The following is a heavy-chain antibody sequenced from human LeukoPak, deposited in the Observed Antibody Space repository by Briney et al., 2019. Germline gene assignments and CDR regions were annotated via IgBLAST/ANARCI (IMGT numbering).Heavy chain of an antibody. V-gene: IGHV3-11*06. Sequence: GGSLRLSCAASGFTFSDYYMSWIRQAPGEGLEWVSYISSSSSYTNYADSVKGRFTISRDNAKNSLYLQMNSLRAEDTAVYYCARAGYCSGGSCLQPFDYWGQGTLVTVSS. CDR3: ARAGYCSGGSCLQPFDY. J-gene: IGHJ4*02. D-gene: IGHD2-15*01. CDR2: ISSSSSYT. CDR1: GFTFSDYY.